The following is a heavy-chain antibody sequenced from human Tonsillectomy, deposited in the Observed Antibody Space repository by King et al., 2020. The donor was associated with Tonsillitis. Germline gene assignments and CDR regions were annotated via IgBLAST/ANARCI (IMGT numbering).Heavy chain of an antibody. CDR2: IYYSGST. J-gene: IGHJ5*02. V-gene: IGHV4-59*01. CDR3: ARAISYYDSSGYYTGWFDP. Sequence: LQLQESGPGLVKPSETLSLTCTVSGGSISSYYWSWIRQPPGKGLEWIGYIYYSGSTKYNPCLKSRVTISVDTSKNQFSLKLISVTAADTAVYYCARAISYYDSSGYYTGWFDPWGQGTLVTVSS. CDR1: GGSISSYY. D-gene: IGHD3-22*01.